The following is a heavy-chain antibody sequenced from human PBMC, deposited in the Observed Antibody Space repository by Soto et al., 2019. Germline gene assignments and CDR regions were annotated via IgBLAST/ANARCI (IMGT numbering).Heavy chain of an antibody. V-gene: IGHV3-48*01. CDR2: ISSSSSTI. D-gene: IGHD6-13*01. CDR3: ARDKPPHSEQLGSPD. J-gene: IGHJ4*02. Sequence: GGSLRLSCAASGFTFSSYSMNWVRQAPGKGLEWVSYISSSSSTIYYADSVKGRFTISRDNAKNSLYLQMNSLRAEDTAVYYCARDKPPHSEQLGSPDWGQGTLVTVSS. CDR1: GFTFSSYS.